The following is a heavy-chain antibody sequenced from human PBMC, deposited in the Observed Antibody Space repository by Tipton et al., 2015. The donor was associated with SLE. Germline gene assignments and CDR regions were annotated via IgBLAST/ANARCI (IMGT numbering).Heavy chain of an antibody. CDR1: GGPFSNYY. CDR3: VRHHGGNSYYSYYYLDV. D-gene: IGHD4-23*01. CDR2: INHTGNT. Sequence: GLVKPSETLSLTCAVYGGPFSNYYWNWIRQSPGMGLEWIGEINHTGNTNYNPSLKSRVTISVDTSKNQFSVNLNSVTAADTAVYYCVRHHGGNSYYSYYYLDVWGKGTTVTVS. V-gene: IGHV4-34*01. J-gene: IGHJ6*03.